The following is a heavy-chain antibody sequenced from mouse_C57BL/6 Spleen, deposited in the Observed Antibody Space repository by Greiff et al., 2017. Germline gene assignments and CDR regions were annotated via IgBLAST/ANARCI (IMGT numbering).Heavy chain of an antibody. CDR2: IDPEDGDT. CDR1: GFNIKDYY. D-gene: IGHD2-5*01. V-gene: IGHV14-1*01. Sequence: EVQLQQSGAELVRPGASVKLSCTASGFNIKDYYMHWVKQRPEQGLEWIGRIDPEDGDTEYAPKFQGKATMTADTSSNTAYLQLSSLTSEDTAVYYCTTLYSNYAYAMDYWGQGTSVTVSS. J-gene: IGHJ4*01. CDR3: TTLYSNYAYAMDY.